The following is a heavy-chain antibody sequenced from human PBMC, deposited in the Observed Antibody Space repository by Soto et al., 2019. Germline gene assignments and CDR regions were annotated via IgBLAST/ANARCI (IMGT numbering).Heavy chain of an antibody. CDR2: MYHTGTT. CDR3: AKGLRYFDWAPMDV. CDR1: GGSINSGRYS. J-gene: IGHJ6*02. Sequence: SETLSLTCTVSGGSINSGRYSWTWIRQPPGKGLEWIGHMYHTGTTYYNPSLKGRVTISVDTSKNQFSLKLSSVTAADTAVYYCAKGLRYFDWAPMDVWGQGTTVTVSS. V-gene: IGHV4-30-2*02. D-gene: IGHD3-9*01.